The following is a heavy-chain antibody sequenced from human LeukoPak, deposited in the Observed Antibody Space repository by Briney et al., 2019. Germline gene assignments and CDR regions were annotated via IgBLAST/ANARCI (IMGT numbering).Heavy chain of an antibody. CDR3: ARDIFWSGYYYFDY. CDR1: GYTFTGYY. Sequence: GASVKVSCKASGYTFTGYYMHWVRQAPGQGLEWMGWIIPNSGGTNFAQKFQGRVTMTSDTSISTAYMELSRLRSDDTAVYYCARDIFWSGYYYFDYWGQGTLVTVSS. D-gene: IGHD3-3*01. V-gene: IGHV1-2*02. J-gene: IGHJ4*02. CDR2: IIPNSGGT.